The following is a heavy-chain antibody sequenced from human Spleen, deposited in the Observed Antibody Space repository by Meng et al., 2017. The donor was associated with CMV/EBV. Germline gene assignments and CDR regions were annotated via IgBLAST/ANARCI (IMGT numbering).Heavy chain of an antibody. CDR1: SYRFTWFW. J-gene: IGHJ2*01. CDR3: ARHFNRDWYFDL. D-gene: IGHD3-10*01. Sequence: QGGSYRFTWFWTGWVREMPGRGLGWMGIIYPGNSDTRYSPSFQGQVTISDDKSINTAYLQWNSLKASDTAMYYCARHFNRDWYFDLWGRGTLVTVSS. V-gene: IGHV5-51*01. CDR2: IYPGNSDT.